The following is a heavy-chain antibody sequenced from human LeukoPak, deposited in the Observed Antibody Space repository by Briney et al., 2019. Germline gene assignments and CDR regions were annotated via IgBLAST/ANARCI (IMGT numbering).Heavy chain of an antibody. Sequence: SGTLSLTCAVSGGSISSSNWWSWVRQPPGKGLEWIGEIYHSGSTNYNPSLKSRVTISVDKSKNQFSLKLTSVTAADTAVYYCARIPDYYGSGSYSPYYFDYWGQGTLVTVSS. CDR3: ARIPDYYGSGSYSPYYFDY. D-gene: IGHD3-10*01. CDR1: GGSISSSNW. J-gene: IGHJ4*02. V-gene: IGHV4-4*02. CDR2: IYHSGST.